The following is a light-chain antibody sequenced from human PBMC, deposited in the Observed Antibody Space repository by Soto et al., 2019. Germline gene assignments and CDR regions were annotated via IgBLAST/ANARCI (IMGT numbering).Light chain of an antibody. V-gene: IGLV2-18*02. Sequence: QSALTQPPSVSGSPGQSVTISCTGTSSDVSGYNRVSWYQQPPGTAPKVLIYEVSNRPSGVPDRFSGSKSGNTASLTISGLQAEDEADYYCTSYPTSYTLVFGGGTKLTVL. CDR3: TSYPTSYTLV. CDR2: EVS. CDR1: SSDVSGYNR. J-gene: IGLJ2*01.